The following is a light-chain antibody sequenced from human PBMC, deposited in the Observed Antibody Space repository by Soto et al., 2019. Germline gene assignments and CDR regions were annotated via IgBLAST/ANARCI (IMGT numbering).Light chain of an antibody. CDR3: SSYTSSSTL. CDR2: AVT. J-gene: IGLJ1*01. Sequence: QSVLTQPASVSGSPGQSITISCTGASSDVGGYNYVSWYQQHPGKAPKLMIYAVTDRPSGVSSRFSGSKSGNTASLTISGLQAEGEADYYCSSYTSSSTLFGTGTKATVL. CDR1: SSDVGGYNY. V-gene: IGLV2-14*01.